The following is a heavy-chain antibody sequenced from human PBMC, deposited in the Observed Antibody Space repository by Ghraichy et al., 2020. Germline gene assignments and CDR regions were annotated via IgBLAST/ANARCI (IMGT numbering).Heavy chain of an antibody. CDR1: GFTFSDYY. J-gene: IGHJ4*02. Sequence: GSLRLSCAASGFTFSDYYMSWIRQAPGKGLEWVSYISSSGSTTYYADSVKGRFTISRDTAKSSLFLQMNSLRAEDTAVYYCARVISGWSLSWVGYWGQGTLVTVSS. D-gene: IGHD6-19*01. CDR3: ARVISGWSLSWVGY. CDR2: ISSSGSTT. V-gene: IGHV3-11*01.